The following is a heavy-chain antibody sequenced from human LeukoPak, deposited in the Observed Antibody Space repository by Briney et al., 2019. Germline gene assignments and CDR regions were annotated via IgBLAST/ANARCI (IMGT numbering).Heavy chain of an antibody. V-gene: IGHV3-9*01. CDR3: AKDVGRTYDFWSGPNFQH. CDR1: GFTFDDYA. J-gene: IGHJ1*01. D-gene: IGHD3-3*01. Sequence: PPGRSLRLSCAASGFTFDDYAMPWARQAPGKGLEWVSGINWNSGDLGYADSVKGRFTISRDNAKNFLYLQMNSLRVEDTAFYYCAKDVGRTYDFWSGPNFQHWGQGTLVTVSS. CDR2: INWNSGDL.